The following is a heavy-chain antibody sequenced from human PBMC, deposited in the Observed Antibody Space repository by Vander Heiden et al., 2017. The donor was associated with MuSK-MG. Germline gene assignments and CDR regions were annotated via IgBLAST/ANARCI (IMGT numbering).Heavy chain of an antibody. D-gene: IGHD3-10*01. V-gene: IGHV6-1*01. J-gene: IGHJ4*02. CDR3: ARDQVKWFGEYLFDY. CDR2: TYYRSKWYN. CDR1: GDTVPSHRAD. Sequence: QLQPQQSGPGLAKHSQTLPLTCPISGDTVPSHRADWNWIRQSPSRGLEWLGRTYYRSKWYNDYAVSVKSRITINPDTSKNQFSLQLNAVTAEDTAVYYCARDQVKWFGEYLFDYWGQGALVTVSS.